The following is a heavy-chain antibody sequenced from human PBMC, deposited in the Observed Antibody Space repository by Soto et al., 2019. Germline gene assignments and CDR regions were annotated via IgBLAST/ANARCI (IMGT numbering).Heavy chain of an antibody. D-gene: IGHD5-18*01. Sequence: QVQLVQSGAEVKKPGASVKVSCKASGYTFTSYDITWVRQATGQGLEWMGWMNPNSGNTGYAQKFQGRVTMTRNTTTTTAYMELSTLRSDDTAVYYCAGELGGSYGRYAWGQGTLVTVSS. V-gene: IGHV1-8*01. CDR3: AGELGGSYGRYA. J-gene: IGHJ5*02. CDR2: MNPNSGNT. CDR1: GYTFTSYD.